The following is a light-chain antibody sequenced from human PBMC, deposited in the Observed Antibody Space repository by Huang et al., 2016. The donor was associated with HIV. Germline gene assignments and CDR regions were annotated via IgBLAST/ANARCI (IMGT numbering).Light chain of an antibody. CDR1: QGISNS. CDR3: QQYYSIPLT. J-gene: IGKJ4*01. V-gene: IGKV1-NL1*01. Sequence: DIQMTQSPSSLSASVGDRVTITCRASQGISNSLDWYQQKPGKAPKLLLYSASRLESGVPSRFSGSGSGTDYTLTITSLQPDDFATYYCQQYYSIPLTFGGGTKVEIK. CDR2: SAS.